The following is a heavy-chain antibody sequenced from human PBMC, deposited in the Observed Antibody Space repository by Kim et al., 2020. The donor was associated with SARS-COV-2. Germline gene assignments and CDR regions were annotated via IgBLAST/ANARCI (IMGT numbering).Heavy chain of an antibody. CDR3: ARGASGYDY. CDR2: NGDI. V-gene: IGHV1-3*01. Sequence: NGDIKYSQNFQGRVTITRDTSTSTTYMELSSLRPEDTAMYYCARGASGYDYWGQGTLVTVSS. J-gene: IGHJ4*02. D-gene: IGHD3-10*01.